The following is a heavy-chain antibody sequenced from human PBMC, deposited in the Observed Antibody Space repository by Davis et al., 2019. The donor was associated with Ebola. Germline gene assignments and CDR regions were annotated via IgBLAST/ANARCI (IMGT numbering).Heavy chain of an antibody. CDR1: SDTYTSYA. J-gene: IGHJ4*02. D-gene: IGHD3-10*01. CDR3: ARTITMVRGVDFDY. V-gene: IGHV1-18*01. CDR2: ISAYNGNT. Sequence: ASLMMSCNASSDTYTSYAMHSGPDSPVERVQWIGVISAYNGNTNYAQKLQGRVTMTTDSSTSTAYMELRSLRSDDTAVYYCARTITMVRGVDFDYWGQGSLVTVSS.